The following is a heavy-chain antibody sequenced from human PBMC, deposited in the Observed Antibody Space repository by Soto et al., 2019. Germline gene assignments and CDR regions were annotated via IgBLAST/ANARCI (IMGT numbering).Heavy chain of an antibody. CDR1: GFTFSSYA. CDR2: ISGSGGST. J-gene: IGHJ6*02. Sequence: PGGSLRLSCAASGFTFSSYAMSWVRQAPGKGLEWVSAISGSGGSTYYADSVKGRFTISRDNSKNTLYLQMNSLRAEDTAVYYCAKGLTIAAAGTKATNYYYYGMDVWGQGTTVTVSS. V-gene: IGHV3-23*01. CDR3: AKGLTIAAAGTKATNYYYYGMDV. D-gene: IGHD6-13*01.